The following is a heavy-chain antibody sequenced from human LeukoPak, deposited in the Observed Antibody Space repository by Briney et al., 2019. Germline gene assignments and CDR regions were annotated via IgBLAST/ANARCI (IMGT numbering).Heavy chain of an antibody. CDR2: INQDGSEK. CDR1: GFTFNSYW. J-gene: IGHJ4*02. D-gene: IGHD5-18*01. Sequence: GGSPRLSCAASGFTFNSYWMSWVRQAPGEGLEWVANINQDGSEKYYVDSLKGRFTISRDNAKNSLYLQMNSLRAEDTAVFYCAREGAAMVPFDYWGQGTLVAVSS. CDR3: AREGAAMVPFDY. V-gene: IGHV3-7*01.